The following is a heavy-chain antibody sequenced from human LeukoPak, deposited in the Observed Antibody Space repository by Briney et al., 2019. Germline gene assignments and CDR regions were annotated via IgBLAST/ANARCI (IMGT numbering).Heavy chain of an antibody. V-gene: IGHV1-69*05. J-gene: IGHJ5*02. D-gene: IGHD2-2*01. Sequence: ASVKVSCKASEGTFSSYAISWVRQAPGQGLEWMGRIIPIFGTANYAQKFRGRVTITTDESTSTAYMELSSLRSEDTAVYYCARGGLGPAAQGWFDPWGQGTLVTVSS. CDR2: IIPIFGTA. CDR3: ARGGLGPAAQGWFDP. CDR1: EGTFSSYA.